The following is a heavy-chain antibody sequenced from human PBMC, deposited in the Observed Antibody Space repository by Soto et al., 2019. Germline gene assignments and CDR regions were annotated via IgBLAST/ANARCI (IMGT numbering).Heavy chain of an antibody. V-gene: IGHV5-51*01. Sequence: GESLKISCTCSGYSFSTYWIAWVRQMPGKGLEWMGIIYPGDSDTRYSPSFQGQVTISADKSISTAYLQWSSLKASDTAMYYCARHSSSSRYYYYGMDVWGQGTTVTVSS. J-gene: IGHJ6*02. CDR1: GYSFSTYW. D-gene: IGHD6-6*01. CDR3: ARHSSSSRYYYYGMDV. CDR2: IYPGDSDT.